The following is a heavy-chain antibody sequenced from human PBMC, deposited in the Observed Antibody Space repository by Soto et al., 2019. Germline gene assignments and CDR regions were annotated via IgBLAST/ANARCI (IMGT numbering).Heavy chain of an antibody. CDR1: GGSISSYY. CDR2: IYYSGST. V-gene: IGHV4-59*01. D-gene: IGHD4-17*01. Sequence: SETLSLTCTVSGGSISSYYWSWIRQPPGKGLEWIGYIYYSGSTNYHPSLKSRVTISVDTSKNQFSLKLSSVTAADTAVYYCARDDPDLDYGGKIPYYYYGVDVWGQGTTVTVSS. CDR3: ARDDPDLDYGGKIPYYYYGVDV. J-gene: IGHJ6*02.